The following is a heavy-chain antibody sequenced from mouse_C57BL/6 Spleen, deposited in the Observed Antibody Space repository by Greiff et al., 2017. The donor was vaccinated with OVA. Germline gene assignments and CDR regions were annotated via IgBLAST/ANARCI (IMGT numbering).Heavy chain of an antibody. CDR2: INYDGSST. CDR1: GFTFSDYY. Sequence: EVKLMESEGGLVQPGSSMKLSCTASGFTFSDYYMAWVRQVPEKGLEWVANINYDGSSTYYLDSLKSRFIISRDNAKNILYLQMSSLKSEDTATYYCARAAYYYGSSYDYAMDYWGQGTSVTVSS. J-gene: IGHJ4*01. D-gene: IGHD1-1*01. CDR3: ARAAYYYGSSYDYAMDY. V-gene: IGHV5-16*01.